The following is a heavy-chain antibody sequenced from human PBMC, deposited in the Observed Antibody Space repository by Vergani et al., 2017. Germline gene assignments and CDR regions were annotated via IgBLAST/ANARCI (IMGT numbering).Heavy chain of an antibody. CDR1: GFTFSRYA. CDR3: AKYAAVTNPPRHFDL. D-gene: IGHD6-13*01. J-gene: IGHJ2*01. CDR2: ITAGGIST. V-gene: IGHV3-23*01. Sequence: EVQLLESGGGLEQPGGALRLSCVASGFTFSRYAINWVRQAPGKGLEWVSVITAGGISTSYADSVKGRFTISRDNSKNTLYLQMNSLSAEDTAVYYCAKYAAVTNPPRHFDLWGRGTLVTVSS.